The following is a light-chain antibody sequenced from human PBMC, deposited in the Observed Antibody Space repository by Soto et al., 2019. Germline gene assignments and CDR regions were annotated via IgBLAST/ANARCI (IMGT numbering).Light chain of an antibody. CDR1: QRITSNF. J-gene: IGKJ2*01. V-gene: IGKV3-20*01. CDR2: GAS. CDR3: QQYGRSPFT. Sequence: EIVLTQSPVTLSLSPVERATLSCRASQRITSNFLAWFQQKAGLAPRLLIYGASTRASGVPDRFSGGGSGTDFVLTISRLEPEDFALYYCQQYGRSPFTFGTGTKLQI.